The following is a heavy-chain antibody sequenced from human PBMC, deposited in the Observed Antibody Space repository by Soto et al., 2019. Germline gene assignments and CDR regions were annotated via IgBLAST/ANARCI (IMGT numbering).Heavy chain of an antibody. Sequence: GGSLRLSCAASGFTFSNAWMSWVRQAPGKGLEWVGRIKSKTDGGTTDYAAPVKGRFTISRDDSKNTLYLQMNSLKTEDTAVYYCTTAVVPAAKGGERPDYYYYGMDVWGQGTTVTVSS. CDR1: GFTFSNAW. V-gene: IGHV3-15*01. D-gene: IGHD2-2*01. J-gene: IGHJ6*02. CDR3: TTAVVPAAKGGERPDYYYYGMDV. CDR2: IKSKTDGGTT.